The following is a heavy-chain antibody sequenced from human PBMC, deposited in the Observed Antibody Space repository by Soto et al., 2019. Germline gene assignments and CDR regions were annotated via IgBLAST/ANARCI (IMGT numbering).Heavy chain of an antibody. D-gene: IGHD3-3*01. CDR2: ISAYNGNT. Sequence: GASVKVSCTASGYTFTSYGISWVRQAPRQGLEWMGWISAYNGNTNYAQKLQGRVTMTTDTSTSTAYMELRSLRSDDTAVYYCARGLNRDFWSGYYPVAYWGQGTLVTVSS. J-gene: IGHJ4*02. CDR1: GYTFTSYG. V-gene: IGHV1-18*01. CDR3: ARGLNRDFWSGYYPVAY.